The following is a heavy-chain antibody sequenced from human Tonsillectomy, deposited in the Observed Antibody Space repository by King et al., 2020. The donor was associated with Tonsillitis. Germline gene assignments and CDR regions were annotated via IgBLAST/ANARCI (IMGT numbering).Heavy chain of an antibody. CDR2: MSYDGSKK. CDR3: AKDLDFWSGYPPPQFDY. V-gene: IGHV3-30*18. J-gene: IGHJ4*02. Sequence: VQLVESGGGVVQPGRSLRLSWAASGFTFSRYAMHWVRQAPGKGLEGGAVMSYDGSKKYYADSVKGRFTISRDNSNNTLYLQMNSLGAEDTAGYYCAKDLDFWSGYPPPQFDYWGQGTLVTVSS. CDR1: GFTFSRYA. D-gene: IGHD3-3*01.